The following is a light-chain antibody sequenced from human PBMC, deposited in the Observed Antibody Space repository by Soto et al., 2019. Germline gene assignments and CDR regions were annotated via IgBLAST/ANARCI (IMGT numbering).Light chain of an antibody. V-gene: IGLV1-47*02. J-gene: IGLJ1*01. Sequence: QSVLTQPPSASGTPGQRVTLSCSGSGSNIGSNSVSWYQQLPGTSPPLLIYTNNQRPSGVPDRFSGSKSGTSASLAISGLRSEDEADYYCAAWDDSLSGYVFGTGPKVTV. CDR2: TNN. CDR1: GSNIGSNS. CDR3: AAWDDSLSGYV.